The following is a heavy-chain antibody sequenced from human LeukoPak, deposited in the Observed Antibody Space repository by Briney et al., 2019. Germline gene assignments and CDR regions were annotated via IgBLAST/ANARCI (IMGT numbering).Heavy chain of an antibody. CDR3: AKVPPAKQQLAYFDY. CDR2: ISWDSGSI. CDR1: GFTFDDYS. D-gene: IGHD6-13*01. Sequence: GGSLRISCAASGFTFDDYSMHWVRQAPGKGLEWVSSISWDSGSIGYADSVKGRFTISRDKGKNSLYLQMNSLRAEDTALYYCAKVPPAKQQLAYFDYWGQGTLVTVSS. V-gene: IGHV3-9*01. J-gene: IGHJ4*02.